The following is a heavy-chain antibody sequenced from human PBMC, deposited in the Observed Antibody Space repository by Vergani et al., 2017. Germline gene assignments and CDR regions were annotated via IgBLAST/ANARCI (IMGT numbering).Heavy chain of an antibody. CDR1: GDSISTSSYA. D-gene: IGHD2-21*01. CDR3: ARHISVVRPSSMTAFDY. CDR2: VFYGVRT. J-gene: IGHJ4*02. V-gene: IGHV4-39*01. Sequence: QMQLQESGPGLVKPSETLSLSCTVSGDSISTSSYAWGWIRQPPGKTLEWIGTVFYGVRTSYNPSLKSRVTLSLDTSKKQISLHLISVTAADTAVYYCARHISVVRPSSMTAFDYWGQGTLVTVSS.